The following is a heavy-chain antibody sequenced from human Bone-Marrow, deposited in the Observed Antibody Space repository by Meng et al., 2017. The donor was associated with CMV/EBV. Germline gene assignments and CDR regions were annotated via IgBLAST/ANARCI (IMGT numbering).Heavy chain of an antibody. CDR2: ISSSSSYI. CDR1: GFTFSSYA. CDR3: ARDCSSTSCCI. D-gene: IGHD2-2*01. Sequence: GESLKISCAASGFTFSSYAMHWVRQAPGKGLEWVSSISSSSSYIYYADSVKGRFTISRDNAKNSLYLQMNSLRAEDTAVYYCARDCSSTSCCIWGQGTMVTVSS. J-gene: IGHJ3*02. V-gene: IGHV3-21*01.